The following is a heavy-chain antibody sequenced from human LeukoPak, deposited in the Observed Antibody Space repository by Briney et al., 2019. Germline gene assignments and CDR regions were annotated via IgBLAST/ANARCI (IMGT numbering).Heavy chain of an antibody. CDR2: INSDGSST. V-gene: IGHV3-74*01. CDR3: ARDVGSGWYHFDN. CDR1: GFTFSRYW. J-gene: IGHJ4*02. Sequence: GGSLRLSCAASGFTFSRYWMHWVRQTPGKGLVWVSRINSDGSSTTYADSVKGRFTISRDNAENTLYLQMNSLRVEDTAVYYCARDVGSGWYHFDNWGQGTLVTVSS. D-gene: IGHD6-19*01.